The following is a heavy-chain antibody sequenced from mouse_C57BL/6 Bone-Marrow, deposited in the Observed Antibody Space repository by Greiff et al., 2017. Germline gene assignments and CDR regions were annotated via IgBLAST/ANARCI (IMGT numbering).Heavy chain of an antibody. J-gene: IGHJ1*03. CDR3: ARRHWYFDV. V-gene: IGHV1-52*01. CDR1: GYTFTSYW. Sequence: QVQLQQPGAELVRPGSSVKLSCKASGYTFTSYWMHWVKQRPIQGLEWIGNIDPSDSETHYNQKFKDKATLTVDKSSSTAYMQLSSLTSADAAVYYCARRHWYFDVWGTGTTVTVSS. CDR2: IDPSDSET.